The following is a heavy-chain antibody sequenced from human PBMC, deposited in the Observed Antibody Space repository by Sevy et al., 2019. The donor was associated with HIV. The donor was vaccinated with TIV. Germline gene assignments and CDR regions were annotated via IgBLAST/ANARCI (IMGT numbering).Heavy chain of an antibody. CDR1: GDSIRSTDW. V-gene: IGHV4-4*02. CDR2: IYQRTGTT. D-gene: IGHD2-2*01. CDR3: MRQLSTSRDY. Sequence: SEILSLTCAVSGDSIRSTDWWRWVRRPPGRGLEWIGEIYQRTGTTNYNASLKNRVTISVDRSKNQFSLKLTSITAADTAVYFYMRQLSTSRDYWGPGSSVTVSS. J-gene: IGHJ4*02.